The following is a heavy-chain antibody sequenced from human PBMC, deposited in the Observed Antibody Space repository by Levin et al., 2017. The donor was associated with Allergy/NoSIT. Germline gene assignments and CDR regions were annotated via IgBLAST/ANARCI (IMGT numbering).Heavy chain of an antibody. CDR3: AKVAGSNILLSVYYYMDG. J-gene: IGHJ6*03. D-gene: IGHD2/OR15-2a*01. CDR2: ISGSGGST. Sequence: PGESLKISCAASGFTFSSYAMSWVRQAPGKGLEWVSAISGSGGSTYYADSVKGRFTISRDNSKNTLYLQMNSLRAEDTAVYYCAKVAGSNILLSVYYYMDGWGKGTTVTVSS. V-gene: IGHV3-23*01. CDR1: GFTFSSYA.